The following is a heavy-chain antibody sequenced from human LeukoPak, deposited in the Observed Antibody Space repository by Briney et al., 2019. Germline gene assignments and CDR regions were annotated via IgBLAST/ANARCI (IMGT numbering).Heavy chain of an antibody. CDR1: GYTFTTYG. CDR3: ARDQTAVAGKAVDY. D-gene: IGHD6-19*01. V-gene: IGHV1-18*01. J-gene: IGHJ4*02. CDR2: ISAYNGNA. Sequence: ASVKVSCKASGYTFTTYGVSWVRQAPGQGLEWMGWISAYNGNANYAQKLQGRVTMTTDTSTSTAYMELRGLRSDDTAVNYCARDQTAVAGKAVDYWGQETLVIVSS.